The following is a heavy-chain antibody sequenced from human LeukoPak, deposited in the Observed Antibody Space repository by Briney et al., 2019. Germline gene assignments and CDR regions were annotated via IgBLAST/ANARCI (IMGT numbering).Heavy chain of an antibody. J-gene: IGHJ4*02. CDR1: GGSISSYY. V-gene: IGHV4-4*07. CDR3: ARDSPYYDFWSGSPAYYFDY. Sequence: SETLSLTCTVSGGSISSYYWSWIRQPAGKGLEWIGRIYTSGSTNYNPSLKSRVTMSVDTSKNQFSLKLSSATAADTAVYYCARDSPYYDFWSGSPAYYFDYWGQGTLVTVSS. D-gene: IGHD3-3*01. CDR2: IYTSGST.